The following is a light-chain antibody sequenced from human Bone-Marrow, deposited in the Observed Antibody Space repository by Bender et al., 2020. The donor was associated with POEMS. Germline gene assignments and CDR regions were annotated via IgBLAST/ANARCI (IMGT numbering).Light chain of an antibody. CDR1: SSNMGAGYG. CDR2: NNE. CDR3: QSYDIGRSGGV. Sequence: QSVLTQPPSVSAAPGQTVTISCTGTSSNMGAGYGVNWYQQLPGTAPKLLIYNNENRPTGVPDRISGGKPGASAALPITGVLAEDEADDYCQSYDIGRSGGVFGGGTKLTAL. V-gene: IGLV1-40*01. J-gene: IGLJ3*02.